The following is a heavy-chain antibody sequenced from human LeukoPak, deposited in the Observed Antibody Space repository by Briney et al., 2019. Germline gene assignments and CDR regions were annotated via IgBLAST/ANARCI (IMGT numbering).Heavy chain of an antibody. CDR2: INGDGSST. Sequence: GGSLRLSCAASGFTFSSYWMHWVRQAPGKGLVWVSRINGDGSSTSYADSVKGRFTISRDNAKNTLYLQMNSLRAEDTAVYYCARDSCSSTSCFFYYYYGMDVWGKGTTVTVSS. CDR1: GFTFSSYW. J-gene: IGHJ6*04. V-gene: IGHV3-74*01. D-gene: IGHD2-2*01. CDR3: ARDSCSSTSCFFYYYYGMDV.